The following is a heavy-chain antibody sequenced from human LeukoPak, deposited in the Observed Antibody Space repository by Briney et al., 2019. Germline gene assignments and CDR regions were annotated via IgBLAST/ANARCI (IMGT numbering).Heavy chain of an antibody. J-gene: IGHJ4*02. D-gene: IGHD3-9*01. CDR2: ISDDGSSK. V-gene: IGHV3-30*09. Sequence: GGSLRLSCAASGFTFSNYAMHWARQAPGKGLAWVAAISDDGSSKFYSDSVKGRFAISRDNPKNTLYLQMNSLRAEDTAVYYCARAGYYDILTGRRGYFDYWGQGTLVTVSS. CDR1: GFTFSNYA. CDR3: ARAGYYDILTGRRGYFDY.